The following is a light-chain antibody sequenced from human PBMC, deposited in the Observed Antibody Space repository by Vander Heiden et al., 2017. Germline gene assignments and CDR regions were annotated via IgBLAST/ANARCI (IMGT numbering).Light chain of an antibody. Sequence: IQLTQSPSSLSASVGDRVTITCRASQGISSYLAWYQQKPGRAPKLLIYAAPTLQSGFPSRFSGSGSGTDFTLTISSLQPEDFATYFCQQLNSSPLTFGGGTKVEIK. J-gene: IGKJ4*01. CDR2: AAP. V-gene: IGKV1-9*01. CDR3: QQLNSSPLT. CDR1: QGISSY.